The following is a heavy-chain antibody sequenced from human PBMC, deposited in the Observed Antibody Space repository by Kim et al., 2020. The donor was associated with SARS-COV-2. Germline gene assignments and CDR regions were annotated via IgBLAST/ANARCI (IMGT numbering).Heavy chain of an antibody. V-gene: IGHV1-69*13. CDR2: IIPIFGTA. CDR1: GGTFSSYA. D-gene: IGHD3-22*01. CDR3: ASLFQGYDSSGYYLGY. Sequence: SVKVSCKASGGTFSSYAISWVRQAPGQGLEWMGGIIPIFGTANYAQKFPGRVTITADESTSTAYMELSSLRSEDTAVYYCASLFQGYDSSGYYLGYWGQGTLVTVSS. J-gene: IGHJ4*02.